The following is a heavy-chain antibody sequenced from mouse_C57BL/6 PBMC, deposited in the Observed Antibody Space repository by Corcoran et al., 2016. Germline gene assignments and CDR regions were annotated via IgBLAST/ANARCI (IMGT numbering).Heavy chain of an antibody. CDR1: GYTFTTYG. D-gene: IGHD3-3*01. CDR2: INTYSGVP. V-gene: IGHV9-3*01. J-gene: IGHJ2*01. Sequence: QIQLVQSGPELKKPGETVKISCKASGYTFTTYGMSWVKQAPGKGLKWMGWINTYSGVPTYADDFKGRFAFSLETSASTAYLQINNLKNEDKATYFCARSSMAGDYWGQGTTLTVSS. CDR3: ARSSMAGDY.